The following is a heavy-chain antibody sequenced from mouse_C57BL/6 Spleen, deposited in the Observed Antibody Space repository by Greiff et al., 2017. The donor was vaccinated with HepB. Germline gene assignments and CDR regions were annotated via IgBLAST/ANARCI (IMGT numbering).Heavy chain of an antibody. CDR3: TRESKSLVLLGYFDV. CDR2: ISSGGDYI. V-gene: IGHV5-9-1*02. CDR1: GFTFSSYA. J-gene: IGHJ1*03. D-gene: IGHD1-1*01. Sequence: EVQRVESGEGLVKPGGSLKLSCAASGFTFSSYAMSWVRQTPEKRLEWVAYISSGGDYIYYADTVKGRFTISRDNARNTLYLQMSSLKSEDTAMYYCTRESKSLVLLGYFDVWGTGTTVTVSS.